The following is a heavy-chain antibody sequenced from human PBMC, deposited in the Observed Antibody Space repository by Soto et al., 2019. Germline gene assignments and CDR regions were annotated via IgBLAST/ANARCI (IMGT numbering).Heavy chain of an antibody. CDR1: GYTFTSYG. V-gene: IGHV1-18*01. D-gene: IGHD3-3*01. Sequence: QVQLVQSGAEVKKPGASVKVSCKASGYTFTSYGISWVRQAPGQGLEWMGWISAYNGNTNYAQKLQGRVTMTTDTSMSTAYMELRSLRSDDTAVYYCARDLDSIFGVVIAPGAFDIWGQGTMVTVSS. CDR2: ISAYNGNT. CDR3: ARDLDSIFGVVIAPGAFDI. J-gene: IGHJ3*02.